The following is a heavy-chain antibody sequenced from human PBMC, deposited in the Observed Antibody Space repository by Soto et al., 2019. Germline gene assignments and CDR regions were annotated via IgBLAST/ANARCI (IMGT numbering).Heavy chain of an antibody. Sequence: ASVKVSCKASGGTFSSYAISWLRQAPGQGLEWMGGIIPIFGTANYAQKFQGRVTITADESTSTAYMELSSLRSEDTAVYYCARLLADETYYYYGMDVWGQGTTVTVSS. V-gene: IGHV1-69*13. CDR2: IIPIFGTA. D-gene: IGHD2-21*01. CDR3: ARLLADETYYYYGMDV. J-gene: IGHJ6*02. CDR1: GGTFSSYA.